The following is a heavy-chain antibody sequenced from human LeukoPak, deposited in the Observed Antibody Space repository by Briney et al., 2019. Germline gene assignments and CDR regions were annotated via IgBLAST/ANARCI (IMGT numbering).Heavy chain of an antibody. CDR3: PRWYVISTNCYGRYYYYYYYMDV. D-gene: IGHD2-2*01. CDR1: GYTFTGHY. Sequence: ASVKVSCKASGYTFTGHYMHWVRQAPGQGLEWMGWINPNSGGTNYAQKFQGRVTMTRDTSISTAYMELSRLRSDDTAVYYCPRWYVISTNCYGRYYYYYYYMDVWGKGTTVTVSS. V-gene: IGHV1-2*02. J-gene: IGHJ6*03. CDR2: INPNSGGT.